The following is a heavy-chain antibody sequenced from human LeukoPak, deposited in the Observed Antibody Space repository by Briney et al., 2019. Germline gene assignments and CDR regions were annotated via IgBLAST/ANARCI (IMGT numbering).Heavy chain of an antibody. J-gene: IGHJ4*02. Sequence: GASVKVSCKASGFTFTRYTMHWVRQAPGQRPEWMGWIYAGTGNTKYSRKFQDRVTITRDTSASTVYMELSSLRSEDTTMYYCGRDYQWAIDYWGQGTLVTVSS. CDR1: GFTFTRYT. CDR3: GRDYQWAIDY. V-gene: IGHV1-3*01. D-gene: IGHD1-26*01. CDR2: IYAGTGNT.